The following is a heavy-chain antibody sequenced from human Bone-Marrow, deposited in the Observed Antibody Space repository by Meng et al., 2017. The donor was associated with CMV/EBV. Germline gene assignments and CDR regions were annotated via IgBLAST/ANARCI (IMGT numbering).Heavy chain of an antibody. V-gene: IGHV3-48*03. J-gene: IGHJ4*02. CDR3: ARGAPLDIVVVVAATRSGPLDY. D-gene: IGHD2-15*01. CDR1: GFTFSSYE. Sequence: GESLKISCAASGFTFSSYEMNWVRQAPGKGLEWVSYISSSGSTIYYADSVKGRFTISRDNAKNSLYLQMNSLRAEGTAVYYCARGAPLDIVVVVAATRSGPLDYWGQGTLVTVYS. CDR2: ISSSGSTI.